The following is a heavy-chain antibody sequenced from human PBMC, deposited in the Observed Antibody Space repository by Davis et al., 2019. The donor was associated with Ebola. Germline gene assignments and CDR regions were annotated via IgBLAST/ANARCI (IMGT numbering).Heavy chain of an antibody. V-gene: IGHV3-11*01. CDR2: ISSSGSSK. CDR3: ARDRYYDFLTAPDH. Sequence: GESLKISCAASGFTFTDYHMTWIRQAPGKGLEYISYISSSGSSKFYADSVKGRFSISRDNARNSLHLEMSSLRADDTAMYYCARDRYYDFLTAPDHWGQGTLVIVSS. CDR1: GFTFTDYH. J-gene: IGHJ4*02. D-gene: IGHD3/OR15-3a*01.